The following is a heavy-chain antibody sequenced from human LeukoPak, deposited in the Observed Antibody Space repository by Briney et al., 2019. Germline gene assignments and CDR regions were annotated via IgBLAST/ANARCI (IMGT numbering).Heavy chain of an antibody. CDR2: ISRSGDTL. Sequence: GGSLRLSCAASGFPFGDYYMTWIRQAPGKGLEWISYISRSGDTLYYADSVEGRFTISRDNAKNSLFLQMNSLRADDTAVYYCAREVVIFPDYYYYGMDVWGQGTTDTVSS. V-gene: IGHV3-11*01. CDR3: AREVVIFPDYYYYGMDV. D-gene: IGHD2/OR15-2a*01. J-gene: IGHJ6*02. CDR1: GFPFGDYY.